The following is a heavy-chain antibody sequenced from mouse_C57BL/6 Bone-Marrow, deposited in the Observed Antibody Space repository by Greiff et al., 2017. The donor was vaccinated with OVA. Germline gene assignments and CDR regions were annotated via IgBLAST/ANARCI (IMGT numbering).Heavy chain of an antibody. V-gene: IGHV1-63*01. CDR3: ARLDYSNLYYFDY. CDR2: IYPGGGYT. Sequence: LQESGAELVRPGTSVKMSCKASGYTFTNYWIGWAKQRPGHGLEWIGDIYPGGGYTNYNEKFKGKATLTADKSSSTAYMQFSSLTSEDSAIYYCARLDYSNLYYFDYWGQGTTLTVSS. J-gene: IGHJ2*01. D-gene: IGHD2-5*01. CDR1: GYTFTNYW.